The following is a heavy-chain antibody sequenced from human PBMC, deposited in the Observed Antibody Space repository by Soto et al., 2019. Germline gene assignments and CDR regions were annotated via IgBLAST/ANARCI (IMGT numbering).Heavy chain of an antibody. CDR1: GYTFPSDA. V-gene: IGHV1-3*01. CDR3: ATPIVAFY. J-gene: IGHJ4*02. CDR2: INAGNGNT. Sequence: SGEVSFKASGYTFPSDAIHWVRQAPGQRLEWMGWINAGNGNTKYSQKFQGRVIITRDTSAGTAYMELRSLRSEDTAVYYCATPIVAFYWGQGTLVTVSS. D-gene: IGHD5-12*01.